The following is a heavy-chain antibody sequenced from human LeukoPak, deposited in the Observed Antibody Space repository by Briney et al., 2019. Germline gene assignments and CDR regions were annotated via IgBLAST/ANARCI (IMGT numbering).Heavy chain of an antibody. D-gene: IGHD2-21*02. CDR2: IYYSGST. Sequence: SETLSFTCTVSGGSISSSSYYWGWIRQPPGKGLEWIGSIYYSGSTYYNPSLKSRVTISVDTSKNQFSLKLSSVTAADTAVYYCARRTVTSVVTDWYLDLWGRGTLVTVSS. CDR3: ARRTVTSVVTDWYLDL. V-gene: IGHV4-39*01. CDR1: GGSISSSSYY. J-gene: IGHJ2*01.